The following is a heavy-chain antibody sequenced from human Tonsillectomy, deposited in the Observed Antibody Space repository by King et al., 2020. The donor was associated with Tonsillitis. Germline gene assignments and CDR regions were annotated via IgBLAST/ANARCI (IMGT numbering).Heavy chain of an antibody. V-gene: IGHV2-26*01. D-gene: IGHD3-3*01. CDR3: ARIYETYYNFWSGYVGAFDI. CDR1: GFSLSYARMG. CDR2: IFSSDEK. J-gene: IGHJ3*02. Sequence: VTLKESGPVLVKPTETLTLACTVSGFSLSYARMGVSWIRQPPGKALEWLAHIFSSDEKSYSTSLKSRLTISKDTSKSQVVLTMTNMDPVDTATYYCARIYETYYNFWSGYVGAFDIWGQGTMVTVSS.